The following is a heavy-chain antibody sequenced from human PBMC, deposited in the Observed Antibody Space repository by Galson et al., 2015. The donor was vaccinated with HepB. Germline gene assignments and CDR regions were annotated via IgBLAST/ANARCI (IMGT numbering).Heavy chain of an antibody. Sequence: SLRLSCAASGFTFSDYYMSWIRQAPGKGLEWVSYISSSSSYTNYADSVKGRFTISRDNAKNSLYLQMNSLRAEDTAVYYCAREGVKTHGIDYWGQGTLVTVSS. CDR3: AREGVKTHGIDY. V-gene: IGHV3-11*06. J-gene: IGHJ4*02. D-gene: IGHD1-14*01. CDR1: GFTFSDYY. CDR2: ISSSSSYT.